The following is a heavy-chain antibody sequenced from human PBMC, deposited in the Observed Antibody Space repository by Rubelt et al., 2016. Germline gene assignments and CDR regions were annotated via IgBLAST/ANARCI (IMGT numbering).Heavy chain of an antibody. CDR1: GYSFTSYW. CDR2: IYPGDSDT. D-gene: IGHD6-6*01. V-gene: IGHV5-51*01. Sequence: EVQLVQSGAEVKKPGESLKISCKGSGYSFTSYWIGWGRKMPGKGLEWMGVIYPGDSDTRYSPSFQGQVTISADKSISTAYLQWSSLKASDTAMYYCASLSSSSHDAFDIWGQGTMVTVSS. J-gene: IGHJ3*02. CDR3: ASLSSSSHDAFDI.